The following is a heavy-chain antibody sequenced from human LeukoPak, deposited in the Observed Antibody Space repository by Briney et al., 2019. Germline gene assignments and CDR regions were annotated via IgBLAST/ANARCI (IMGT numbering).Heavy chain of an antibody. CDR1: GFSFTSYW. V-gene: IGHV5-51*01. D-gene: IGHD7-27*01. Sequence: GESLKISCKGSGFSFTSYWIGWVRQMPEKGLEWMGIIYPSDSDTTYSPSFQGQVTISADKSISTAYLQWSSLKASDTAIYYCARRELGILYYFHYWGQGTLVTVSS. CDR2: IYPSDSDT. J-gene: IGHJ4*02. CDR3: ARRELGILYYFHY.